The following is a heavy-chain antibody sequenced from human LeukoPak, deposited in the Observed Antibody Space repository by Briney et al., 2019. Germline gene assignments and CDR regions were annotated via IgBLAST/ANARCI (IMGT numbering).Heavy chain of an antibody. Sequence: GGSLRLSCAASGFTFSSYWMHWVRQAPGKGLVWVSRINGDGSSTSYADSVKGRFTISRDSAKNTLYLQMHSLRAEDSAVYYCGRGSAVVGLDWGQGTLVTVS. D-gene: IGHD2-15*01. CDR2: INGDGSST. CDR1: GFTFSSYW. J-gene: IGHJ4*02. CDR3: GRGSAVVGLD. V-gene: IGHV3-74*01.